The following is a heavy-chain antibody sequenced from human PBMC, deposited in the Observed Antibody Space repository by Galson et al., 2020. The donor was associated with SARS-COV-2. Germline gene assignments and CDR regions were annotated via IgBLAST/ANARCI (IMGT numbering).Heavy chain of an antibody. V-gene: IGHV5-51*01. CDR1: GYSFTSYW. CDR2: IYPGDSDT. D-gene: IGHD2-8*01. CDR3: ARRSPYCTNGVCYDY. J-gene: IGHJ4*02. Sequence: KIGESLKISCKGSGYSFTSYWIGWVRQMPGKGLEWMGIIYPGDSDTRYSPSFQGQVTISADKSISTAYLQWSSLKASDTAMYYCARRSPYCTNGVCYDYWGQGTLVTVSS.